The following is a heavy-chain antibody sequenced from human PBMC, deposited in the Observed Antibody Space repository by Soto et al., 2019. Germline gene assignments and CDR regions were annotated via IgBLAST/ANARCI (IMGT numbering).Heavy chain of an antibody. Sequence: SETLSLTCTVSGGSISSGDYFWSWIRQQPGKGLEWIGYIYNSGSTYYNPSLKSRVIISVDTSKNQFSLKLSSVTAADTAVYYCARDIYYNGRGTSYFYSWAQRTSVPVS. CDR1: GGSISSGDYF. CDR3: ARDIYYNGRGTSYFYS. J-gene: IGHJ5*01. CDR2: IYNSGST. D-gene: IGHD3-10*01. V-gene: IGHV4-30-4*01.